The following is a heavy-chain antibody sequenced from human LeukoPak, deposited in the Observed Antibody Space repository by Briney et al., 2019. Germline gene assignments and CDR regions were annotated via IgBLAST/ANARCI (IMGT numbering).Heavy chain of an antibody. Sequence: SETLSLTRAVYGGSLSGYYWSWIRQPPGKGLEWIGEINHSGSTNYNPSLKSRVTISVDTSKNQFSLKLSSVTAADTAVYYCARGVRYCSSTSCILPLRFDYWGQGTLVTVSS. CDR3: ARGVRYCSSTSCILPLRFDY. D-gene: IGHD2-2*01. V-gene: IGHV4-34*01. J-gene: IGHJ4*02. CDR1: GGSLSGYY. CDR2: INHSGST.